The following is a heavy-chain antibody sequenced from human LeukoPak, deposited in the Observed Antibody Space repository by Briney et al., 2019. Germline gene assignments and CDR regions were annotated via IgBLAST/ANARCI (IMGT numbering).Heavy chain of an antibody. V-gene: IGHV4-34*01. CDR2: INHSGST. D-gene: IGHD6-6*01. J-gene: IGHJ1*01. Sequence: SETLSLTCAVYSGSFSGYYWSWIRQPPGKGLEWIGEINHSGSTNYNPSLKSRVTISVDTSKNQFSLKLSSVTAADTAVYYCARGRGSSSSTFQHWGQGTLVTVSS. CDR3: ARGRGSSSSTFQH. CDR1: SGSFSGYY.